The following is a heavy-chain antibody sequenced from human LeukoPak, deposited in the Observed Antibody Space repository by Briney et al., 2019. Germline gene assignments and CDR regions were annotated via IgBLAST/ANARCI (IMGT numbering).Heavy chain of an antibody. J-gene: IGHJ3*02. CDR1: GGTFSSYA. CDR3: ARDFTGGFVGTFDI. D-gene: IGHD2-8*02. Sequence: ASVKVSCKASGGTFSSYAISWVRQAPGQGLEWMGGIIPIFGTAYYAQKFQGRVTITADESTSTAYMELSSLRSEDTAVYYCARDFTGGFVGTFDIWGQGTMVTVSS. CDR2: IIPIFGTA. V-gene: IGHV1-69*13.